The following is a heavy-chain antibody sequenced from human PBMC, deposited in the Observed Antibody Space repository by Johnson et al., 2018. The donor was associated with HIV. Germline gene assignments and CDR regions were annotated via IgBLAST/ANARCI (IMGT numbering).Heavy chain of an antibody. Sequence: MLLVESGGGLVQPGGSLRLSCAASGFTVSSNYMSWVRQAPGKGLEWVSVIYGGVSTYYADSVKGRFTISRDNSKNTLYLQMNSLRAEDTAVYYCAREALDAFDIWGQGTMVTVSS. V-gene: IGHV3-66*02. CDR2: IYGGVST. J-gene: IGHJ3*02. CDR1: GFTVSSNY. CDR3: AREALDAFDI.